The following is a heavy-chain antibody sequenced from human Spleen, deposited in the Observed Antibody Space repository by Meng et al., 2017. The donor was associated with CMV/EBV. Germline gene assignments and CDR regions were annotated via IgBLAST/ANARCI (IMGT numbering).Heavy chain of an antibody. CDR1: GFNFDDHG. D-gene: IGHD3-9*01. CDR2: INWDGGRT. CDR3: ARDFYDILTGYQYYFDY. V-gene: IGHV3-20*04. Sequence: GGSLRLSCAASGFNFDDHGMTWVRQAPGKGLEWVSVINWDGGRTDYADSVRGRFTISRDNAKNSVYLHLNSLRAEDTAFYYCARDFYDILTGYQYYFDYWGQGTLVTVSS. J-gene: IGHJ4*02.